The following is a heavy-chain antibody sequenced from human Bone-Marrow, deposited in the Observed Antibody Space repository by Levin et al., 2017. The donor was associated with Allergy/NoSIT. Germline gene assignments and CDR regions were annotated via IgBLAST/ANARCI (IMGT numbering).Heavy chain of an antibody. J-gene: IGHJ3*02. CDR3: AREGSGADDAFDS. CDR1: RFSFSNYV. CDR2: ISSDGNYK. D-gene: IGHD3-10*01. V-gene: IGHV3-30-3*01. Sequence: LSLTCAASRFSFSNYVMHWVCQAPGKGLEWVAFISSDGNYKHYADSVRGRFTISRDNSENTLYLQMSSLRAEDTAVYYCAREGSGADDAFDSWGQGTMVTVSS.